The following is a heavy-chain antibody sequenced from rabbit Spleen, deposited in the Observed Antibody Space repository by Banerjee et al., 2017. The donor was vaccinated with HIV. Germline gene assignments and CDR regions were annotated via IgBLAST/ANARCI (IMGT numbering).Heavy chain of an antibody. CDR1: GFSFNSGYD. V-gene: IGHV1S40*01. CDR3: ARDTSSSFSSYGMDL. CDR2: IDSGSSGFT. J-gene: IGHJ6*01. Sequence: GGTLTLTCTASGFSFNSGYDMCWVRQAPGKGLEWIACIDSGSSGFTYFATWAIGRFTCSKPSSTTVTLQMTRLTAADTATYFCARDTSSSFSSYGMDLWGQGTLVTVS. D-gene: IGHD1-1*01.